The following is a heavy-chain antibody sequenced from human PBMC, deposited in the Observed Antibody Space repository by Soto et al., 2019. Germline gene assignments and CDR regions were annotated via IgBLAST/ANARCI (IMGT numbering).Heavy chain of an antibody. D-gene: IGHD6-13*01. CDR2: IDPSDSYT. Sequence: GESLKISCKGSGYSFTSYWISWVRQMPGKGLEWMGRIDPSDSYTNYSPSFQGHATISADKSISTAYLQWSSLKASDTAMYYCATTGGSRSSSWLDLRTWGQGTLVTVSS. CDR3: ATTGGSRSSSWLDLRT. V-gene: IGHV5-10-1*01. CDR1: GYSFTSYW. J-gene: IGHJ5*02.